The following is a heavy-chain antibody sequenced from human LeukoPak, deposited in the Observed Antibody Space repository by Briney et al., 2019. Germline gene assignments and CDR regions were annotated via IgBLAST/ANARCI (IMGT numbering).Heavy chain of an antibody. Sequence: PGGSLRLSCAASGFTFRSNWMHWVPQAPGKGLVWVSHINTDGSSTRYADPVRGRFTISRDNAKNTLYLQMNSLRAEDTAVYYCARTLADAFDVWGRGTMVTVSS. CDR2: INTDGSST. D-gene: IGHD3-16*01. J-gene: IGHJ3*01. CDR1: GFTFRSNW. CDR3: ARTLADAFDV. V-gene: IGHV3-74*01.